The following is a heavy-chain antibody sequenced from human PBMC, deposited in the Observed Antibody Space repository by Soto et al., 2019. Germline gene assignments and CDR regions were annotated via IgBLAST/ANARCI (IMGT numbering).Heavy chain of an antibody. J-gene: IGHJ5*02. CDR1: GGSISTGGYY. CDR3: ARSVFP. V-gene: IGHV4-31*03. Sequence: QVQLQESGPGLVKPSQTLSLTCTVSGGSISTGGYYWNWIRQHPGKGLEWIGYFYYSGSTYYNPSLQSRVTISVTTSKNQFSLKLSSVTAAHTAVYYCARSVFPRGQGTLVTVSS. CDR2: FYYSGST.